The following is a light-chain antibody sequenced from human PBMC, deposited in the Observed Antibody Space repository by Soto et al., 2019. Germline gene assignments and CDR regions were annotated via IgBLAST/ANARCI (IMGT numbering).Light chain of an antibody. CDR3: QQYGSSPYT. Sequence: EIVLTQSPGTLSLSPGERATLSCRASQSVSSSYLAWYQQKSGQAPRLLIYGASNMATGIPDRFSGSGSGTDFTLTISRLEPEDFAIYYCQQYGSSPYTFGQGTKLEIK. CDR1: QSVSSSY. J-gene: IGKJ2*01. CDR2: GAS. V-gene: IGKV3-20*01.